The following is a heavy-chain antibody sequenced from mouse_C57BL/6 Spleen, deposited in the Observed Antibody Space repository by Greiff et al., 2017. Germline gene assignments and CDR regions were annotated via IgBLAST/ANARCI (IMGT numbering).Heavy chain of an antibody. CDR3: ARSVIYYDYERGY. J-gene: IGHJ2*01. CDR1: GYTFTDYY. CDR2: INPNNGGT. D-gene: IGHD2-4*01. V-gene: IGHV1-26*01. Sequence: EVQLQQSGPELVKPGASVKISCKASGYTFTDYYMNWVKQSHGKSLEWIGDINPNNGGTSYNQKFKGKATLTVDKSSSTAYMELRSLTSEDSAVXYCARSVIYYDYERGYWGQGTTLTVSS.